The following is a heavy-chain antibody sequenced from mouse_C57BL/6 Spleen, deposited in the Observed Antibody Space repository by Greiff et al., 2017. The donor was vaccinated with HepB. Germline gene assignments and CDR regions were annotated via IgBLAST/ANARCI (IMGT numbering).Heavy chain of an antibody. CDR1: GYTFTSYW. Sequence: QVQLQQPGAELVKPGASVKLSCKASGYTFTSYWMHWVKQRPGQGLEWIGMIHPNSGSTNYNEKFKSKATLTVDKSSSTAYMQRSSLTSEDSAVYYCARGMDSWYGDVWGTGTTVTVSS. J-gene: IGHJ1*03. CDR2: IHPNSGST. CDR3: ARGMDSWYGDV. V-gene: IGHV1-64*01.